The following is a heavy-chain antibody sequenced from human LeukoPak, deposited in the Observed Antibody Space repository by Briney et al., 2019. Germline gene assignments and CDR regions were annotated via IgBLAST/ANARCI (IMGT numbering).Heavy chain of an antibody. J-gene: IGHJ5*02. CDR3: ARTDFWSGSFFAP. CDR1: GGSISSSSYY. Sequence: SETLSLTCTVSGGSISSSSYYWGWIRQPPGKGLEWIGSIYYSGSTYYNPSLKSRVTISVDTSKNQFSLTLSSLTAAATAVYYGARTDFWSGSFFAPGGQGPLASVPS. CDR2: IYYSGST. V-gene: IGHV4-39*01. D-gene: IGHD3-3*01.